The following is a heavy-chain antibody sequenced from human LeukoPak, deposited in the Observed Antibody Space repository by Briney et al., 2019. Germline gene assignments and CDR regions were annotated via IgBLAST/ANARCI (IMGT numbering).Heavy chain of an antibody. CDR3: ARRTVHYSSGYPRPLYFDY. Sequence: SETLSLTCTGSGGSISSYYWSWIRQPPGKGLEWIGYIYYSGSTNYNPSLKSRVTISVDTSKNQFSLKLSSVTAADTAVYYCARRTVHYSSGYPRPLYFDYWGQGTLVTVSS. J-gene: IGHJ4*02. CDR2: IYYSGST. CDR1: GGSISSYY. D-gene: IGHD5-18*01. V-gene: IGHV4-59*08.